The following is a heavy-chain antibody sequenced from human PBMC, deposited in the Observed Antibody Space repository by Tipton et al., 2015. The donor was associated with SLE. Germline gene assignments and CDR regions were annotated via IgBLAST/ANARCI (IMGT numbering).Heavy chain of an antibody. Sequence: SLRLSCEASGFTFSNNWMNWVRQAPGKGPEWVANIKQDGSDKFYADSLKGRLTISRDNAKNSLHLEMNSLRTDDTGVYYCVRGNGWLPAYWRQGTLVTVFS. D-gene: IGHD6-19*01. V-gene: IGHV3-7*01. CDR3: VRGNGWLPAY. J-gene: IGHJ4*02. CDR1: GFTFSNNW. CDR2: IKQDGSDK.